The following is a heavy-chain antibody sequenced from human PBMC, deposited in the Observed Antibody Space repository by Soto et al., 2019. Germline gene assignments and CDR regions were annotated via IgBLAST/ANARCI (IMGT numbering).Heavy chain of an antibody. CDR2: ISGDGVHT. V-gene: IGHV3-74*01. CDR1: GFTFSRYW. Sequence: EVQLAESGGGLIQPGGSLRLSCATSGFTFSRYWIHWVRQAPGEGLVWVSRISGDGVHTDYAESVKGRFTVSRDIAKSTGYLQMNNLRAEDTAIYYCARLGFVGEGDFRGRAFDIWGQGTLVTVSS. D-gene: IGHD3-16*01. J-gene: IGHJ3*02. CDR3: ARLGFVGEGDFRGRAFDI.